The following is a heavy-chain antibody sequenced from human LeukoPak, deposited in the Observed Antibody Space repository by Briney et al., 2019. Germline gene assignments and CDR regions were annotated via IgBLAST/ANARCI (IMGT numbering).Heavy chain of an antibody. Sequence: SETLSLTCTVSGGSISSSRDYWAWIRQPPGKGLEWIANIYYSGSTYYSPSLKSRVTISVDTSKNQFSLKLSSVTVADTAIYYCARGQGATVPQVGKNWFDPWGQGTRVTVSS. CDR2: IYYSGST. J-gene: IGHJ5*02. D-gene: IGHD1-26*01. CDR3: ARGQGATVPQVGKNWFDP. CDR1: GGSISSSRDY. V-gene: IGHV4-39*01.